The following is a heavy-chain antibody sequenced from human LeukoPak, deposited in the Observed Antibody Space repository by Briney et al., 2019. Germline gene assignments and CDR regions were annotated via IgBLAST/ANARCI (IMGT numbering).Heavy chain of an antibody. V-gene: IGHV4-59*01. CDR1: GGSISDYY. D-gene: IGHD1-26*01. J-gene: IGHJ4*02. CDR3: ARATYSGSYIDY. CDR2: IYSGGST. Sequence: SETLSLTCTVSGGSISDYYWGWIRQSPGRGLEWIGYIYSGGSTNYNPSLKSRVTISVDTSKNQFSLKLSSVTAADTAVYYCARATYSGSYIDYWGQGTLVTVSS.